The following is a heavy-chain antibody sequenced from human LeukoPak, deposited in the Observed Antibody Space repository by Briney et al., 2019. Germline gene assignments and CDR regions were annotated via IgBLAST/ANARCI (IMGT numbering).Heavy chain of an antibody. Sequence: SGTLSLTCAVSGGSISSSNWWSWVRQPPGKGLEWIGYIYHSGSTYYNPSLKSRVTISVDRSKNQFSLKLSSVTAADTAVYYCARDRHDFWSGPWGQGTLVTVSS. CDR3: ARDRHDFWSGP. V-gene: IGHV4-4*02. CDR2: IYHSGST. CDR1: GGSISSSNW. D-gene: IGHD3-3*01. J-gene: IGHJ5*02.